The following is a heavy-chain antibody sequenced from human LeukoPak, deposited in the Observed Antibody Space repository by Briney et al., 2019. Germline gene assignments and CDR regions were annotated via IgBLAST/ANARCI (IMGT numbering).Heavy chain of an antibody. J-gene: IGHJ5*02. CDR1: GYTLTELS. V-gene: IGHV1-24*01. CDR3: ATDYPDIVATGT. D-gene: IGHD5-12*01. Sequence: ASVNVPCKVSGYTLTELSMHWVRQAPGKGLEWMGGFDPEDGETVYAQKFQGRVTMTEDTSTDTAYMELSSLRSEDTAVYYCATDYPDIVATGTWGQGTLVTVSS. CDR2: FDPEDGET.